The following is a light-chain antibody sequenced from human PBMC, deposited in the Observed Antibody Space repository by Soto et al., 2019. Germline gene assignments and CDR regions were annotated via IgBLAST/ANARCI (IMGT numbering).Light chain of an antibody. V-gene: IGLV2-23*01. J-gene: IGLJ1*01. CDR2: EGS. Sequence: QSALTQPASVSGSPGQSITISCTGTSSDVGGYNLVSWYQQHPGKAPKLMIYEGSKRPSGVSNRFSGSKSGNTASLTISGLQAEDEVDYYCCSYAGSRIYVFGTGTKLTVL. CDR1: SSDVGGYNL. CDR3: CSYAGSRIYV.